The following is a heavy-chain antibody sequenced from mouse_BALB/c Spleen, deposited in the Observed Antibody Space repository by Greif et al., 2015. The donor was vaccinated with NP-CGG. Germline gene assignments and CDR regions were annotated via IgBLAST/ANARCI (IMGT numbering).Heavy chain of an antibody. V-gene: IGHV14-3*02. J-gene: IGHJ2*01. CDR1: GFNIKEKY. Sequence: EVQLQQSGTELVKPGASVKLSCTASGFNIKEKYMHWVKERPEQGLEWIGRIVPANGNTKYDPNFQGKATITADTFSNTAYLQLSSLTSEDTAVYYCASYVYGYYFDYWGRGTTLTVSS. CDR2: IVPANGNT. D-gene: IGHD2-2*01. CDR3: ASYVYGYYFDY.